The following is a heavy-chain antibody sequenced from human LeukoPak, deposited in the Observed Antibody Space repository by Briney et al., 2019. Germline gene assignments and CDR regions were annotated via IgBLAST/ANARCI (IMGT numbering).Heavy chain of an antibody. J-gene: IGHJ4*02. V-gene: IGHV3-33*06. D-gene: IGHD3-10*01. CDR2: IWYEGSNK. CDR3: AKELTYGSGSYYPDY. CDR1: GFSFSSYG. Sequence: PGRSLRLSCAASGFSFSSYGMHWVRQAPGKGREWVAVIWYEGSNKYYADSVKGRFTISRDNSRNTLYLQMNSLRAEDTAVYYCAKELTYGSGSYYPDYWGQGTLVTVSS.